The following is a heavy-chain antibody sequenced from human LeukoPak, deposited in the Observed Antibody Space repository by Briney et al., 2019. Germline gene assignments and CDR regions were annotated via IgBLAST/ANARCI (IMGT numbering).Heavy chain of an antibody. Sequence: AGGSLRLSCAASGFTFTNYGLHWVRQAPGKGLEWMAFIPYDGGNPYYLDSVKGRFTISRDTLKNTLYLQMISLRPEDTATYYCAKDLRTGGLFPYASDDWGQGILVIVSS. V-gene: IGHV3-30*02. CDR1: GFTFTNYG. CDR2: IPYDGGNP. J-gene: IGHJ4*02. D-gene: IGHD2-8*02. CDR3: AKDLRTGGLFPYASDD.